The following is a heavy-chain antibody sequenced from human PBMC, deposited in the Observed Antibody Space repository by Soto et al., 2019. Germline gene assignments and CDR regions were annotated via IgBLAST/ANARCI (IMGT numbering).Heavy chain of an antibody. CDR3: ARGGYYDAVCGKLDPYGLGV. D-gene: IGHD3-16*01. CDR2: ISPYNDYT. Sequence: QVRLVQPAAEVKKPGASVKVSCKTSGYTFIRYGIAWVRQAPGQGLEWMGWISPYNDYTNYAQKFQGRVRMTADTSTKTVCLQLRALTSDDSAVYYLARGGYYDAVCGKLDPYGLGVWGQEPMVSISS. CDR1: GYTFIRYG. V-gene: IGHV1-18*01. J-gene: IGHJ6*02.